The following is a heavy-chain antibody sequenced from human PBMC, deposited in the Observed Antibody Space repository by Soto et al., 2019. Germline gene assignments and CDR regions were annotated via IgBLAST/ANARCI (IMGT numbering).Heavy chain of an antibody. J-gene: IGHJ4*02. CDR3: ARARATIAAAAIFDC. Sequence: PSETLSLTCAVSGGSIGTSNGWSWVRQPPGKGLEWIGEVYRTGSTNYNPSLESRLTISVDKSKNQFSLKLTSVTAADTAVYYCARARATIAAAAIFDCWGQGTLVTVSS. CDR1: GGSIGTSNG. CDR2: VYRTGST. V-gene: IGHV4-4*02. D-gene: IGHD6-13*01.